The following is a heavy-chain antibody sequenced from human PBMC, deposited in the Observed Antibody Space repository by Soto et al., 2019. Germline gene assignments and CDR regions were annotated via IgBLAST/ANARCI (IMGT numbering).Heavy chain of an antibody. J-gene: IGHJ4*02. CDR3: ARAPLGLGYSYGCNYFDY. Sequence: SVKVSCKASGGTFSSYAISWVRQAPGQGLEWMGGIIPIFGTANYAQKFQGRVTITADESTSTAYMELSSLRSEDTAVYYCARAPLGLGYSYGCNYFDYWGQGTLVTVSS. CDR2: IIPIFGTA. D-gene: IGHD5-18*01. CDR1: GGTFSSYA. V-gene: IGHV1-69*13.